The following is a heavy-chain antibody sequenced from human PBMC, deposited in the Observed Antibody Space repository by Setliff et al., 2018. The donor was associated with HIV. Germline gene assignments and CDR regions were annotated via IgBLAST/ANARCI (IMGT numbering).Heavy chain of an antibody. CDR2: IYYSGST. CDR3: VFGLRFSPFDN. D-gene: IGHD5-12*01. Sequence: SETLSLTCTVSGGSISSGDYYWSWIRQPPGKGLAWIGYIYYSGSTYYNPSLKSRTTISLDTSMNQFSLKLTSVTAADTGLYYCVFGLRFSPFDNWGQGTLVTVSS. J-gene: IGHJ4*02. V-gene: IGHV4-30-4*08. CDR1: GGSISSGDYY.